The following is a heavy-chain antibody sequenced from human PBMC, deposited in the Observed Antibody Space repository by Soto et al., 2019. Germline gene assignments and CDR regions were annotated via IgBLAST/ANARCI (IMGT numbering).Heavy chain of an antibody. V-gene: IGHV3-30*18. Sequence: GGSLRLSCAASGFTFSSYGMHWVRQAPGKGLEWVAVISYDGSNKYYADSVKGRFTISRDNSKNTLYLQMNSLRAEDTAVYYCANSRIAARRDFDYWGQGTLVTVS. D-gene: IGHD6-6*01. CDR1: GFTFSSYG. CDR2: ISYDGSNK. CDR3: ANSRIAARRDFDY. J-gene: IGHJ4*02.